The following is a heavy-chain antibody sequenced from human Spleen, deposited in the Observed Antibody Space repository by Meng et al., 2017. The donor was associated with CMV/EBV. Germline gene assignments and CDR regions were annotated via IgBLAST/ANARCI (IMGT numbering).Heavy chain of an antibody. CDR1: GYSFTSYW. CDR3: ARGVTVGATNTFDL. J-gene: IGHJ4*02. V-gene: IGHV5-51*01. D-gene: IGHD1-26*01. CDR2: IYPGDSDT. Sequence: GGSLRLSCKGSGYSFTSYWIGWVRQMPGKGLEWMGIIYPGDSDTRYSPSFQGQVTISADKSINTAYLQWSSLKASDTAMYYCARGVTVGATNTFDLWGQGTLVTVSS.